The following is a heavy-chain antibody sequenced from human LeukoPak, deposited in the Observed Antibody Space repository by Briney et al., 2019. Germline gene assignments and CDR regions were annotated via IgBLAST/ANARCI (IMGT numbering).Heavy chain of an antibody. CDR1: GGSISSSNYY. CDR2: IYYSGST. J-gene: IGHJ4*02. Sequence: SETLSLTCTVSGGSISSSNYYWGWIRQPPGKGLEWIGSIYYSGSTYFNPSLKSRVTISVDTSKNQFSLKLSSVTAADTAVYYCARHRYYYDSSGYYCVYYFDYWGQGTLVTVSS. D-gene: IGHD3-22*01. CDR3: ARHRYYYDSSGYYCVYYFDY. V-gene: IGHV4-39*01.